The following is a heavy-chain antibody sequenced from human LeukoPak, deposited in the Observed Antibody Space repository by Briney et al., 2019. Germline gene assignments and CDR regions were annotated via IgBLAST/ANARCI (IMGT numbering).Heavy chain of an antibody. CDR2: VSGSGDST. V-gene: IGHV3-23*01. J-gene: IGHJ4*02. D-gene: IGHD3-22*01. CDR3: ARCRVIPAFFDY. CDR1: GFTFSSYA. Sequence: GGSLRLSCVASGFTFSSYAMSWVRQAPGKGPEWVSGVSGSGDSTYFADSVKGRFTISGDNSKNKVYLQMTSLRVEDTAVYYCARCRVIPAFFDYWGQGTLVTASS.